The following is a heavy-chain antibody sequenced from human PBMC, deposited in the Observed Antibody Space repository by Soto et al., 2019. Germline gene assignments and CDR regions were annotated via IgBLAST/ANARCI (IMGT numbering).Heavy chain of an antibody. CDR2: VYYTGST. CDR1: GGSISSYY. CDR3: TTGYYGDFDY. Sequence: QVQLQESGPGLVKPSETLSLTCTVSGGSISSYYWSWIRQSPGKGLEWIGNVYYTGSTNYNPSLKXXVXIXADTSKNQFSLKLTSVTAADTAVYYCTTGYYGDFDYWGQGTLVTVSS. D-gene: IGHD4-17*01. J-gene: IGHJ4*02. V-gene: IGHV4-59*08.